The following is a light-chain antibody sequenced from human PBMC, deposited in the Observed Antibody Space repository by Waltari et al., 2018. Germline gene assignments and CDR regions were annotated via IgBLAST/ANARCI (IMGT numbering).Light chain of an antibody. J-gene: IGLJ3*02. V-gene: IGLV6-57*01. CDR1: SGSIASNY. CDR3: QSYDSSNPWV. Sequence: NFMLTQPHSVSESPGKTVTISCTRSSGSIASNYVQWDQQRPGSSPTTVIYEDNPRPSGVPDRFSGSIDSSSNSASLTISGLKTEDEADYYCQSYDSSNPWVFGGGTKLTVL. CDR2: EDN.